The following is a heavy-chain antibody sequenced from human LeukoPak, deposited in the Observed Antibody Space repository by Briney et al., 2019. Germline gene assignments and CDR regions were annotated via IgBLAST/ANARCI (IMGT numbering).Heavy chain of an antibody. Sequence: PGGSLRLSCAASGFTFSSYGMHWVRQAPGKGLEWVAVISYDGSNKYYADSVKGRFTISRDNSKNTLYLQMNSLRAEDTAVYYCAKALGYYDSSGDAFDYWGQGTLVTVSS. CDR3: AKALGYYDSSGDAFDY. J-gene: IGHJ4*02. V-gene: IGHV3-30*18. CDR1: GFTFSSYG. D-gene: IGHD3-22*01. CDR2: ISYDGSNK.